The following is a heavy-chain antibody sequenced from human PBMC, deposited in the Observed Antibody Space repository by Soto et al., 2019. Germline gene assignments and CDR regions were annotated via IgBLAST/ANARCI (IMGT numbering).Heavy chain of an antibody. V-gene: IGHV4-59*01. CDR3: ARLGEIPTQSRYYFDN. D-gene: IGHD1-20*01. CDR2: VYYSGST. CDR1: GGSFSPYY. Sequence: KTSETLSLTCTVSGGSFSPYYWSWIRQPPGQGLEWIGYVYYSGSTNYNPSLRSRVTISLDASKNQFSLRLNSVTAADTAVYYCARLGEIPTQSRYYFDNWGQGALVTVSS. J-gene: IGHJ4*02.